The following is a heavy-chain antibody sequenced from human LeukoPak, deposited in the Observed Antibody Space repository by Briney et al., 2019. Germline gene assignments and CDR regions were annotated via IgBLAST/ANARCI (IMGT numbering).Heavy chain of an antibody. J-gene: IGHJ4*02. CDR3: ARGGYYGSGSYYNRRLYFDY. Sequence: SETLSLTCTVSGVSISRYYWSWIRQPPGKGLDWIGYIYYSGNTNYNPSFKSRVTISVDTSKNQFSLKLSSVTAADTAVYYCARGGYYGSGSYYNRRLYFDYWGQGTLVTVSS. D-gene: IGHD3-10*01. CDR1: GVSISRYY. V-gene: IGHV4-59*01. CDR2: IYYSGNT.